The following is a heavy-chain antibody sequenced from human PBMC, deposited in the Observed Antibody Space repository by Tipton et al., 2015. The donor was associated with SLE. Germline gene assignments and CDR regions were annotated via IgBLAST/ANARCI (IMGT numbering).Heavy chain of an antibody. J-gene: IGHJ4*02. Sequence: LRLSCAVSGYSISIGYYWGWIRQPPGKGLEWIGSIYHSGSTYYNPSLKSRVTISVDTSKNQFSLKLNSVTAADTAVYYRTRDPYYYDSSGSPYNYWGQGTLVTVSS. CDR2: IYHSGST. V-gene: IGHV4-38-2*02. CDR3: TRDPYYYDSSGSPYNY. CDR1: GYSISIGYY. D-gene: IGHD3-22*01.